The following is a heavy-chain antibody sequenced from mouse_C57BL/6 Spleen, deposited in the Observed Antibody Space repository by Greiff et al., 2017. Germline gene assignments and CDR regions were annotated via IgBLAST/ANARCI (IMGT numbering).Heavy chain of an antibody. CDR3: ALNYDGRGGLDY. CDR2: IYPGSGST. J-gene: IGHJ2*01. V-gene: IGHV1-55*01. Sequence: QVQLQQPGAELVKPGASVKMSCKASGYTFTSYWITWVKQRPGQGLEWIGDIYPGSGSTNYNEKFKSKATLTVDTSSSTAYMQLSSLTSEDSAVYYCALNYDGRGGLDYWGQGTTLTVSS. D-gene: IGHD1-1*01. CDR1: GYTFTSYW.